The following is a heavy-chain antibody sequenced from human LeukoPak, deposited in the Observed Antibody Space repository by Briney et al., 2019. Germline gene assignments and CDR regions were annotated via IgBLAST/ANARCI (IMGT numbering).Heavy chain of an antibody. D-gene: IGHD3-16*01. CDR3: ARDRGGDYFDY. J-gene: IGHJ4*02. CDR2: ISSSSSTI. Sequence: GGSLRLSCAASGFTLSSYSMNWVRQAPGKGLEWVSYISSSSSTIYYADSVKGRFTISRDNAKNSLYLQTNSLRAEDTAVYYCARDRGGDYFDYWGQGTLVTVSS. CDR1: GFTLSSYS. V-gene: IGHV3-48*04.